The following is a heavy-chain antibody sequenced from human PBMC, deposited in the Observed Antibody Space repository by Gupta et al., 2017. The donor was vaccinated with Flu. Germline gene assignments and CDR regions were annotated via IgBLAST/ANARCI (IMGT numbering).Heavy chain of an antibody. CDR2: IYTSGST. J-gene: IGHJ3*02. CDR1: GGYISRYS. V-gene: IGHV4-4*07. Sequence: VQLQESGPGLVKPSETLSLTCTGSGGYISRYSWSWIRQPAGKGLEWIGRIYTSGSTNYNPSLKSRVTMSVDTSKIQFSLKLSSVTAADTAVYYCARGIHHYSNYFYTPDSSEDAFDIWGQGTMVTVSS. CDR3: ARGIHHYSNYFYTPDSSEDAFDI. D-gene: IGHD4-11*01.